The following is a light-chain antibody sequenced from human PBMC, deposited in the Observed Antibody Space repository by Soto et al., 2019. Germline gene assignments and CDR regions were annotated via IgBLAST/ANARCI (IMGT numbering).Light chain of an antibody. Sequence: DIQMTQSPSSVSASVGDRVTITCRASQDISTSLAWYQHKPGKAPKLLIYAASSLQSGVPSRFSGSGSGTEFTLTISSLQPEDFATYYCQQYNGYPWTVGQGTKVDIK. CDR2: AAS. V-gene: IGKV1-16*01. CDR1: QDISTS. CDR3: QQYNGYPWT. J-gene: IGKJ1*01.